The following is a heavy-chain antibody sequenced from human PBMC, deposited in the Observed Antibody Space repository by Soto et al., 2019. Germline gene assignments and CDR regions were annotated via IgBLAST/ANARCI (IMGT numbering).Heavy chain of an antibody. Sequence: VQLQESGPGLVKPSETLSLTCTVSGGSMTNYYWTWTRQSPGEGLQWIGYIHHNGNTHYNPSLESRFTISADTSENRIFLKLTSVTAADTAVYYCARLWGPENWGIQAFDIWGQGTLETVSS. D-gene: IGHD7-27*01. CDR3: ARLWGPENWGIQAFDI. CDR2: IHHNGNT. V-gene: IGHV4-59*01. J-gene: IGHJ3*02. CDR1: GGSMTNYY.